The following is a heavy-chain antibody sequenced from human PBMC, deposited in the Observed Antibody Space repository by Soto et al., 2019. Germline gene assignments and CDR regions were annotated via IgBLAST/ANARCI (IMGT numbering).Heavy chain of an antibody. J-gene: IGHJ6*03. Sequence: SETLSLTCTVSGGSISSSSYYWGWIRQPPGKGLEWIGSIYYSGSTYYNPSLKSRVTISVDTSKNQFSLKLSSVTAADTAVYYCARHSGDTTSSNMVRGVIILNDSYYMDVWGKGTTVT. D-gene: IGHD3-10*01. CDR1: GGSISSSSYY. V-gene: IGHV4-39*01. CDR3: ARHSGDTTSSNMVRGVIILNDSYYMDV. CDR2: IYYSGST.